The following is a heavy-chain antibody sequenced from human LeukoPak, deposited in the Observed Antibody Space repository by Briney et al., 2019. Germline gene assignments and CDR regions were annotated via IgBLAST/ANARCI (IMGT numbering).Heavy chain of an antibody. CDR2: IIPIFGTA. CDR1: GGTFSSYA. Sequence: SVKVSCKASGGTFSSYAISWVRQAPGQGLEWMGGIIPIFGTAKYAQKFQGRVTMTEDTSTETAYMELSSLRSEDTAVYYCARVFRRNFDYWGQGTLVTVSS. CDR3: ARVFRRNFDY. V-gene: IGHV1-69*06. J-gene: IGHJ4*02.